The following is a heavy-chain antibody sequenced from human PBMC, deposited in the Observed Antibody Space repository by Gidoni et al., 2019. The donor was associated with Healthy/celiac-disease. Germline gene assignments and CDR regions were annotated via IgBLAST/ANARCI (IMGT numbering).Heavy chain of an antibody. CDR1: GYSFTSYW. V-gene: IGHV5-10-1*01. CDR2: IDPSDSYT. J-gene: IGHJ6*02. CDR3: ARGDTMVRGYYYYGMDV. D-gene: IGHD3-10*01. Sequence: QLVQSGAEVKKPGESLRISCKGSGYSFTSYWISWVRQMPGKGLEWMGRIDPSDSYTNYSPSFQGHVTISADKSISTAYLQWSSLKASDTAMYYCARGDTMVRGYYYYGMDVWGQGTTVTVSS.